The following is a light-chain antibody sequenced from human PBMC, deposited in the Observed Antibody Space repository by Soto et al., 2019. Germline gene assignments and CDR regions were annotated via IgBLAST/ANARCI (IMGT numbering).Light chain of an antibody. V-gene: IGKV1-5*03. CDR3: HQYKSYPYT. J-gene: IGKJ2*01. CDR2: RAS. CDR1: QSISSW. Sequence: DIPMTQSPSTLSASVGDRVTITCRASQSISSWLAWYQQKPGKAPKLLIFRASTLESGVPSRFSGSGSGTEFTLTISSLQPDDFATYYCHQYKSYPYTFGQGTKLEIK.